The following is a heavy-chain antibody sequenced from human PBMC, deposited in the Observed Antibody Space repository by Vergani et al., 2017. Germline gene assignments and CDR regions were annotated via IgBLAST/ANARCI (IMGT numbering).Heavy chain of an antibody. J-gene: IGHJ3*02. Sequence: QGQLQESCPGLEKPSETLSLPCTVSGGSITNNFWSWIRRPPGKGLEWIGYIHHSGPTNSKSSLRGRVSISIHTSKSSFSLRLSSVTTADTAIYYCARDTVHFVSENYDDVLDSWGQGTRFIVSS. CDR1: GGSITNNF. CDR2: IHHSGPT. CDR3: ARDTVHFVSENYDDVLDS. D-gene: IGHD3-16*01. V-gene: IGHV4-59*01.